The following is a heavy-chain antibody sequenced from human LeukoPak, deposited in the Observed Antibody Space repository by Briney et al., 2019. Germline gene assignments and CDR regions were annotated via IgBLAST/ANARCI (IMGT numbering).Heavy chain of an antibody. CDR1: GFTFSSYS. J-gene: IGHJ4*02. Sequence: GGSLRLSCAASGFTFSSYSMNWVRQAPGKGLEWVSFISSSSSYIYYADSVKGRFTISRDNAKNSLYLQMNSLRAEDTAVYYCARGGGRYFDWLLYYWGQGTLVTVSS. D-gene: IGHD3-9*01. CDR3: ARGGGRYFDWLLYY. CDR2: ISSSSSYI. V-gene: IGHV3-21*01.